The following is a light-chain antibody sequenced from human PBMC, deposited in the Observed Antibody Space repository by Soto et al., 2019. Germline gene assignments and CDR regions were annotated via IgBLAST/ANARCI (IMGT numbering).Light chain of an antibody. J-gene: IGKJ4*01. CDR3: QQYDTSPLT. CDR1: QSVSNNY. V-gene: IGKV3-20*01. Sequence: EIVLTQSPGILSLSPGERATLSCRASQSVSNNYLAWYQQKPGQPPRFLIYGASSRATGIPDRFSGSGSGTDFTLTISRLEPEDFAVYYCQQYDTSPLTFGGGTKVEI. CDR2: GAS.